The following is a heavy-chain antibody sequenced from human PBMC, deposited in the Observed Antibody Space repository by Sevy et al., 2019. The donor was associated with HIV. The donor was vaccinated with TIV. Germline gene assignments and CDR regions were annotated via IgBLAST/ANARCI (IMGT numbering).Heavy chain of an antibody. CDR1: GYNFTSYW. CDR2: IYPGDSDT. D-gene: IGHD2-2*02. Sequence: GESLKISCKGSGYNFTSYWIGWVHQMAGKGLEWMGIIYPGDSDTRYSPSFQGQVTISADKSISTAYLQWSSLKASDTAMYYCARLSCSSTSCYTGYYYYYGMDVWGQGTTVTVSS. V-gene: IGHV5-51*07. J-gene: IGHJ6*02. CDR3: ARLSCSSTSCYTGYYYYYGMDV.